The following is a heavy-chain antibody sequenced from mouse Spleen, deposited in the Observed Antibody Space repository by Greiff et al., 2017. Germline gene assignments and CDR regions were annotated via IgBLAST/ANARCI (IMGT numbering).Heavy chain of an antibody. CDR2: IDPETGGT. J-gene: IGHJ2*01. D-gene: IGHD2-12*01. CDR3: TRENDRADY. CDR1: GYTFTDYE. Sequence: QVQLQQSGAELVRPGASVTLSCKASGYTFTDYEMRWVKQTPVHGLEWIGAIDPETGGTAYNQKFKGKAILTADKSSSTAYMELRSLTSEDSAVYYCTRENDRADYWGQGTTLTVSS. V-gene: IGHV1-15*01.